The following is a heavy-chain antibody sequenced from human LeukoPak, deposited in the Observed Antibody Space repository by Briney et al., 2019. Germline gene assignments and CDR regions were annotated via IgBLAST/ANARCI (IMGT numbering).Heavy chain of an antibody. CDR2: IGGSGTNT. CDR3: AVIGSYGY. V-gene: IGHV3-23*01. J-gene: IGHJ4*02. CDR1: GFIFDSYA. Sequence: GGSLRLSCAASGFIFDSYAMIWVRQAPGKGLEWVSAIGGSGTNTYYADSVKGRFTISRDNSKNTVHLQMNSLRAEDTAVYYCAVIGSYGYWGQGTLVAVSS. D-gene: IGHD2-8*01.